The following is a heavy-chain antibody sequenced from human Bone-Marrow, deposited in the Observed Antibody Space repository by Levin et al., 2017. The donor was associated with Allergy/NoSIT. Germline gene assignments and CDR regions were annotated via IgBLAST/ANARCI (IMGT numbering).Heavy chain of an antibody. CDR3: AKHKSEGYSSGVWYFDL. D-gene: IGHD6-25*01. Sequence: PGGSLRLSCAASGFTFSSYGMHWVRQAPGKGLEWVAVISYDGSNKYYADSVKGRFTISRDNSKNTLYLQMNSLRAEDTAVYYCAKHKSEGYSSGVWYFDLWGRGTLVTVSS. J-gene: IGHJ2*01. CDR2: ISYDGSNK. CDR1: GFTFSSYG. V-gene: IGHV3-30*18.